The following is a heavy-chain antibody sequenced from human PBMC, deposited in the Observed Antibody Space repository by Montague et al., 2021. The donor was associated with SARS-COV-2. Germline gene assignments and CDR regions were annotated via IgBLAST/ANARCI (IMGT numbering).Heavy chain of an antibody. Sequence: SETLSLTCAVYGESFSGYYWTWIRQPPGKGLEWIGEINHRGSTKYNPSLKSRVTISVDTSKNQFSLRLSSVTAADTAVYYCARGHQGATMIVVVMVGEQYYFDYGGKGTLVTVSS. CDR3: ARGHQGATMIVVVMVGEQYYFDY. CDR2: INHRGST. D-gene: IGHD3-22*01. CDR1: GESFSGYY. J-gene: IGHJ4*02. V-gene: IGHV4-34*01.